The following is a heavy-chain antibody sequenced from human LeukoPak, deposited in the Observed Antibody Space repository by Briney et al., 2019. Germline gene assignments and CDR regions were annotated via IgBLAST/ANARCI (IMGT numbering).Heavy chain of an antibody. D-gene: IGHD3-9*01. J-gene: IGHJ4*02. V-gene: IGHV3-9*01. Sequence: GGSLRLSCAASGFIFGDYAMNWVRQAPGKGLEWVSGISWNSGSIGYADSVKGRFTISRDNAKNSLYVQMNSLRAEDTALYYCAKGILYDILTGPFDYWGQGTLVTVSS. CDR3: AKGILYDILTGPFDY. CDR1: GFIFGDYA. CDR2: ISWNSGSI.